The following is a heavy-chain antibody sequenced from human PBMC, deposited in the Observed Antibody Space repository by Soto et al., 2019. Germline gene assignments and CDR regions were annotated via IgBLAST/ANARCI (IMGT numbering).Heavy chain of an antibody. V-gene: IGHV3-53*01. Sequence: EVQLVESGGGLIQPGGSLRLSCAASGFTVSSNYMSWVRQAPGKGLEWVSVIYSGGSTYYADSVKGRFTISRDNSKNTLYLQMNSLRAEDTAVYYCARSGGDYYYYGMDVWGQGTMLTVSS. CDR1: GFTVSSNY. J-gene: IGHJ6*02. D-gene: IGHD2-15*01. CDR2: IYSGGST. CDR3: ARSGGDYYYYGMDV.